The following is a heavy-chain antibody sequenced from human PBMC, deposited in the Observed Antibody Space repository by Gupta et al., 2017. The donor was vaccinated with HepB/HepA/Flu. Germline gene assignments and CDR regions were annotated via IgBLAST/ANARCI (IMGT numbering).Heavy chain of an antibody. CDR1: GFTFSSYS. CDR2: ISSSSSYI. V-gene: IGHV3-21*01. J-gene: IGHJ3*02. Sequence: EVQLVESGGGLVKPGGSLRLSCAASGFTFSSYSMNWVRQAPGKGLEWVSSISSSSSYIYYADSVKGRFTISRDNAKNSLYLQMNSLRAEDTAVYYCARDLSYYDSSGYYYVNAFDIWGQGTMVTVSS. CDR3: ARDLSYYDSSGYYYVNAFDI. D-gene: IGHD3-22*01.